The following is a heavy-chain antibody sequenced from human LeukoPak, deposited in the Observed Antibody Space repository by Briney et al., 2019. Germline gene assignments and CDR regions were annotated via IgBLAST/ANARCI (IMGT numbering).Heavy chain of an antibody. D-gene: IGHD2-2*01. J-gene: IGHJ6*03. CDR2: IKKDGSEK. Sequence: PGGSLRLSCAASGFTFSSYWMSWVRQAPGKGLEWVANIKKDGSEKYYVDSVKGRFTISRDNAKNSLYLQMNSLRAEDTAVYYCASSPGVPAAYYYYYMDVWGKGTTVTVSS. CDR1: GFTFSSYW. CDR3: ASSPGVPAAYYYYYMDV. V-gene: IGHV3-7*01.